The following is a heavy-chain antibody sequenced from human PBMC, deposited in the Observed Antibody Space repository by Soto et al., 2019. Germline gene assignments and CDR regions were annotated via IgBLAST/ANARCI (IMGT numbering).Heavy chain of an antibody. J-gene: IGHJ4*02. V-gene: IGHV3-7*01. CDR2: IAHDGSEK. CDR3: ARESNAHFDY. D-gene: IGHD7-27*01. CDR1: GFTFSSYW. Sequence: GSLRLSCAVSGFTFSSYWMSWVRQAPGRGLEWVATIAHDGSEKFYVDSVKGRFTISRDNTKNSLYLQMNSLRAEDTAVYYCARESNAHFDYWGQGTVVTVPS.